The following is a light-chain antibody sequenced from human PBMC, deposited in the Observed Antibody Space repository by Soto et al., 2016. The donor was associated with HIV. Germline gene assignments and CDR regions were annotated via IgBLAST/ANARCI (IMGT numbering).Light chain of an antibody. J-gene: IGLJ2*01. V-gene: IGLV3-21*03. CDR3: QVWDSSTDHVV. CDR1: NIGSRS. Sequence: SYELTQSPSVSVAPGKTARITCGGNNIGSRSVHWYQQRPGQAPILVVYDDSDRPSGIPERFSGSNSGNTATLTISRVEAGDEADYFCQVWDSSTDHVVFGGGTKVTVL. CDR2: DDS.